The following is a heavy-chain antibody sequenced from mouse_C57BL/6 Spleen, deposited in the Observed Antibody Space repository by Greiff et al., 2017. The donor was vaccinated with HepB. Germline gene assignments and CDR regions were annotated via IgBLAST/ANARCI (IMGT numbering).Heavy chain of an antibody. V-gene: IGHV2-2*01. CDR3: GRDDSAWFAY. CDR2: IWSGGST. Sequence: QVQLQQSGPGLVQPSPPLSLPCPVSGFSFTSYGLHWVRQSPGKGLEWLGVIWSGGSTDYNAAFISSLTIITDNSKSQVFFKMNSLQADDTAIYYCGRDDSAWFAYWGQGTPVTVSA. D-gene: IGHD2-4*01. CDR1: GFSFTSYG. J-gene: IGHJ3*01.